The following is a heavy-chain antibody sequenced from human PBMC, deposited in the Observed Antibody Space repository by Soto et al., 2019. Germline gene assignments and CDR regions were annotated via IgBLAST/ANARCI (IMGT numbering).Heavy chain of an antibody. D-gene: IGHD3-22*01. J-gene: IGHJ4*02. CDR1: GGTFNNYA. CDR2: IIPIFGTA. V-gene: IGHV1-69*13. Sequence: GASVKVSCKASGGTFNNYAISWVRQAPGQGLEWMGGIIPIFGTANYAQRFQGRVAITADESTSTAYTELRSLRSEDTAVYYCARGVHYDTSGYYYFYWGQGTLVTVSS. CDR3: ARGVHYDTSGYYYFY.